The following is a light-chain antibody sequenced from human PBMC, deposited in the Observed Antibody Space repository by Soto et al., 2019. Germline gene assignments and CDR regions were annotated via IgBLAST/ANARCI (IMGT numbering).Light chain of an antibody. CDR2: AAS. Sequence: DIQMTQSPSSLSASVGDRVTITCQASQDISNYLNWYQQKPGKAPKLLIYAASSLQSGVPSRFSGSGSGTDFTLTISSLQPEDFATYYCQQANSCPITFGQGTRLEIK. CDR3: QQANSCPIT. CDR1: QDISNY. J-gene: IGKJ5*01. V-gene: IGKV1-12*01.